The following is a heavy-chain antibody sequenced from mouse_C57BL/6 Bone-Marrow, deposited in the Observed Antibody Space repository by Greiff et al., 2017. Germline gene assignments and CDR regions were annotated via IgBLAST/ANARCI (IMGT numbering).Heavy chain of an antibody. CDR1: GYTFPSYW. J-gene: IGHJ3*01. Sequence: QVQLQQPGAELVMPGASVKLSCKASGYTFPSYWMHWVKQRPGQGLEWIGEIDPSDSYTNYNQKFKGKSTLTVDKSSSTAYMQLSSLTSEDSAVYYWARDRYYGSSWFAYWGQGTLVTVSA. V-gene: IGHV1-69*01. CDR3: ARDRYYGSSWFAY. D-gene: IGHD1-1*01. CDR2: IDPSDSYT.